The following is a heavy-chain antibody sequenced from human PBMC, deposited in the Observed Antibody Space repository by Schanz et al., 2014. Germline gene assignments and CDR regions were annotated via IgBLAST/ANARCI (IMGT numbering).Heavy chain of an antibody. V-gene: IGHV3-23*04. Sequence: EVQLVESGGGLVQPGGSLRLSCAASGFTFSTYAMNWVRQAPGKGLEWVSGISGSGGDTYYVDSVKGRFTVSRDNSENTLYLQMNSLRAEDTAVYYCVKDLQRELLRDDHYYGMDVWGQGTTVTVSS. CDR1: GFTFSTYA. J-gene: IGHJ6*02. CDR2: ISGSGGDT. CDR3: VKDLQRELLRDDHYYGMDV. D-gene: IGHD1-26*01.